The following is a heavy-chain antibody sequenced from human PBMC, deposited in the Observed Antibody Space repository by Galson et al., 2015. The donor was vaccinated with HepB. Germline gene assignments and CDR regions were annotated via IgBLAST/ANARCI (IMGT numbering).Heavy chain of an antibody. CDR1: GYTFTSYY. CDR3: ARDLERFSGSGWYLAFDI. D-gene: IGHD6-19*01. J-gene: IGHJ3*02. CDR2: INPSGGST. Sequence: SVKVSCRASGYTFTSYYMHWVRQAPGQGLEWMGIINPSGGSTSYAQKFQGRVTMTRNTSTSTVYMELSSLRSEDTAVYYCARDLERFSGSGWYLAFDIWGQGTMVTVSS. V-gene: IGHV1-46*01.